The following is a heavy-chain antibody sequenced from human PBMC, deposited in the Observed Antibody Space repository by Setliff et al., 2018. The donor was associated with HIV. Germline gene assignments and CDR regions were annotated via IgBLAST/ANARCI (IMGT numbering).Heavy chain of an antibody. V-gene: IGHV4-59*11. CDR2: IYYTGST. D-gene: IGHD6-19*01. J-gene: IGHJ3*02. CDR1: GGSISSHF. CDR3: VRDGAGVTVAGLWNAFDI. Sequence: PSETLSLTCTVSGGSISSHFWSWIRQPPGKGLEWIGYIYYTGSTNYNPSLKSRVTISVDTPKNQFSLKLIPVTAADTAVYYCVRDGAGVTVAGLWNAFDIWGQGTMVTVSS.